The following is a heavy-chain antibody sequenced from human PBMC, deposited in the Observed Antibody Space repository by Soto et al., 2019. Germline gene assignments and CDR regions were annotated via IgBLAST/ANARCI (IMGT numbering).Heavy chain of an antibody. Sequence: QVQLVESGGGVVQPGRSLRLSCAASGFTFSAYTMHWVRQAPGKGLEWVSLISYDEADKFYADSVKGRFTISRDISKNTLYLQMTSLRSEDTAVYYCGRRRGGGNFVDLWGQGTLVTVSS. J-gene: IGHJ5*02. V-gene: IGHV3-30-3*01. D-gene: IGHD2-21*02. CDR2: ISYDEADK. CDR3: GRRRGGGNFVDL. CDR1: GFTFSAYT.